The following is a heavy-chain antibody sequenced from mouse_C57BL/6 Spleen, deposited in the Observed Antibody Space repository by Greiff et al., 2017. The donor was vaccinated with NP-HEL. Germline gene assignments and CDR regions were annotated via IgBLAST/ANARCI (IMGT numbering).Heavy chain of an antibody. Sequence: QVQLQQPGAELVMPGASVKLSCKASGYTFTSYWMHWVKQRPGQGLEWIGEIDPSDSYTNYNQKFKGKSTLTVDKSSSTAYMQLSSLTSEDSAVYYCGLRRRFAYWGQGTMVTVSA. CDR3: GLRRRFAY. CDR1: GYTFTSYW. CDR2: IDPSDSYT. D-gene: IGHD1-1*01. J-gene: IGHJ3*01. V-gene: IGHV1-69*01.